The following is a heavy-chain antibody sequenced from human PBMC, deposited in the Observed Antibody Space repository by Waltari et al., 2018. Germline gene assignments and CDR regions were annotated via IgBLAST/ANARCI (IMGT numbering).Heavy chain of an antibody. J-gene: IGHJ4*02. CDR2: ISGSGGST. CDR3: AKDRQWYYYDSSGYSPDFDY. V-gene: IGHV3-23*01. CDR1: GFTFSSYA. Sequence: EVQLLESGGGLVQPGGSLRLSCAASGFTFSSYAMSWVRQAPGKGLGWVSAISGSGGSTYYADSVKGRFTISRDNSKNTLYLQMNSLRAEDTAVYYCAKDRQWYYYDSSGYSPDFDYWGQGTLVTVSS. D-gene: IGHD3-22*01.